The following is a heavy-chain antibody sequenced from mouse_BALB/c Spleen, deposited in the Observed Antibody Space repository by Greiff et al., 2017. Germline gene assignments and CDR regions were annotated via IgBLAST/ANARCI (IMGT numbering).Heavy chain of an antibody. CDR1: GYSITSDYA. J-gene: IGHJ1*01. V-gene: IGHV3-2*02. CDR3: ARRGYGSNWYFDV. D-gene: IGHD1-1*01. Sequence: EVQLQQSGPGLVKPSQSLSLTCTVTGYSITSDYAWNWIRQFPGNKLEWMGYISYSGSTSYNPSLKSRISITRDTSKNQFFLQLNSVTTEDTATYYCARRGYGSNWYFDVWGAGTTVTVSS. CDR2: ISYSGST.